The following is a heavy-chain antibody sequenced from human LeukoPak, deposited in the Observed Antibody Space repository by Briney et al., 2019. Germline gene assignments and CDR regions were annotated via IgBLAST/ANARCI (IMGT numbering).Heavy chain of an antibody. CDR3: VRSSEATVAPIKRYLEN. D-gene: IGHD5-12*01. J-gene: IGHJ1*01. V-gene: IGHV4-39*01. CDR1: GGSISSNSYY. Sequence: PSETLSLTCTVSGGSISSNSYYWGWIRQPPGKGLEWIGSIYYSGSTYYNPSLKSRVTASMDTSKNQFSLKLSSVTAADTAMYYCVRSSEATVAPIKRYLENWGQGTLVTVSS. CDR2: IYYSGST.